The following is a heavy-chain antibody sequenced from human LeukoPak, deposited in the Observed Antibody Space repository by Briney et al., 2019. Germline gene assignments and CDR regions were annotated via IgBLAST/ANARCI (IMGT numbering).Heavy chain of an antibody. CDR2: INHSGST. CDR3: ARGEVAVAGIDFDY. J-gene: IGHJ4*02. CDR1: GGSFSGYY. Sequence: PSEALSLTCAVYGGSFSGYYWSWIRQPPGKGLEWIGEINHSGSTNYNPSLKSRVTISVDTSKNQFSLKLSSVTAADTAVYYCARGEVAVAGIDFDYWGQGTLVTVSS. D-gene: IGHD6-19*01. V-gene: IGHV4-34*01.